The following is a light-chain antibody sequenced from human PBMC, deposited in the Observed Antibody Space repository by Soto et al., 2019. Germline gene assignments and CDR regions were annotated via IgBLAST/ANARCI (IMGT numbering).Light chain of an antibody. CDR2: AAS. Sequence: DIQMTQSPSSLSASVGDRVTITCRASQSISSYLNWYQQKPGKAPKLLIYAASSLQSAVPSRFSGSGSGTDFTLTISSLQPEDFATYDCQQSYSTLWTFGQGTKVEIK. CDR3: QQSYSTLWT. J-gene: IGKJ1*01. V-gene: IGKV1-39*01. CDR1: QSISSY.